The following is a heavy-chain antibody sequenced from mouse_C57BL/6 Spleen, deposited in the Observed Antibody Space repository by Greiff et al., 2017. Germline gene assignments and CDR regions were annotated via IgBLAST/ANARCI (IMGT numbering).Heavy chain of an antibody. CDR2: IDPSDSYT. V-gene: IGHV1-50*01. CDR1: GYTFTSYW. CDR3: ARRDTTEGFFDY. J-gene: IGHJ2*01. Sequence: QVQLQQPGAELVKPGASVKLSCKASGYTFTSYWMQWVKQRPGQGLEWIGEIDPSDSYTNYNQKFKGKATLTVDTSSSTAYMQLSSLTSEDSAVYYCARRDTTEGFFDYWGQGTTRTVSS. D-gene: IGHD1-1*01.